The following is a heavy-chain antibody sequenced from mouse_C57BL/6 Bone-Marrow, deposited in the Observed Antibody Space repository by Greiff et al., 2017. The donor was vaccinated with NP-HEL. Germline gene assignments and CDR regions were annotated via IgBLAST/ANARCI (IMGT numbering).Heavy chain of an antibody. CDR3: ARGGAIYYGNIYWYFDV. Sequence: QVQLKQPGTELVKPGASVKLSCKASGYTFTSYWMHWVKQRPGQGLEWIGNINPSNGGTNYNEKFKSKATLTVDKSSSTAYMQLSSLTSEDSAVYYCARGGAIYYGNIYWYFDVWGTGTTVTVSS. CDR2: INPSNGGT. J-gene: IGHJ1*03. V-gene: IGHV1-53*01. D-gene: IGHD2-1*01. CDR1: GYTFTSYW.